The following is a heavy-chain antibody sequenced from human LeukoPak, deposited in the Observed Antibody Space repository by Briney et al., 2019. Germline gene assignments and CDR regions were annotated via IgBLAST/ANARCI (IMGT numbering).Heavy chain of an antibody. V-gene: IGHV3-66*01. D-gene: IGHD3-22*01. CDR3: ARDRATYYYDSSGYDY. J-gene: IGHJ4*02. CDR2: IYSGGST. CDR1: GFTVSSNY. Sequence: GGSLRLSCAASGFTVSSNYMSWVRQAPGKGLEWVSVIYSGGSTYYADSVKGRFTISRDNSKNTLYLQMNSLRAEDTAVYYCARDRATYYYDSSGYDYWGQGTLVTVSS.